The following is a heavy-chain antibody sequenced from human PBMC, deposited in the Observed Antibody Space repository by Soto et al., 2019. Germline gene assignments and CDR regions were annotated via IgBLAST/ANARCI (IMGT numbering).Heavy chain of an antibody. CDR3: ARGAVAGTFDY. J-gene: IGHJ4*02. D-gene: IGHD6-19*01. V-gene: IGHV4-34*01. CDR1: GGSFSGYY. CDR2: INHSGST. Sequence: QVQLQQWGAGLLKPSETLSLTCAVYGGSFSGYYWSWIRQPPGKGLEWIGEINHSGSTNYNPSLKGRVTISVDTSKNQFSLKLSSVTAADTAVYYCARGAVAGTFDYWGQGTLVTVSS.